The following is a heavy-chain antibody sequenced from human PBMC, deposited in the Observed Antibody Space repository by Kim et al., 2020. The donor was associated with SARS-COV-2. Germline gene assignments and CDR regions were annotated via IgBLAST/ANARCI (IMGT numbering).Heavy chain of an antibody. CDR2: IWYDGSNK. CDR1: GFTFSSYA. D-gene: IGHD3-10*01. J-gene: IGHJ4*01. Sequence: GGSLRLSCAASGFTFSSYAMHWVRQAPGKGLAWGAVIWYDGSNKYYADSVKGRFTISRDNSKNTLYLQMNSLRAEDTAVYYCAKLLHYYGSGSYYNRDYDCVYGGQEPWSPSPQ. V-gene: IGHV3-33*06. CDR3: AKLLHYYGSGSYYNRDYDCVY.